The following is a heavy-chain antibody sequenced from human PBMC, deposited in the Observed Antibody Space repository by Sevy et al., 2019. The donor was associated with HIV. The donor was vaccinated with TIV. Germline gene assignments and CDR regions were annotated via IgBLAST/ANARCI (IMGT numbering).Heavy chain of an antibody. V-gene: IGHV4-31*03. Sequence: SETLSHTCTVSGGSISSGGYYWSWIRQHPGKGLEWIGYIYYSGSTYYNPSLKSRVTISVDTSKNQFSLKLSSVTAADTAVYYCARDQKGYQLLSPNYYYGMDVWGQGTTVTVSS. CDR1: GGSISSGGYY. CDR2: IYYSGST. D-gene: IGHD2-2*01. CDR3: ARDQKGYQLLSPNYYYGMDV. J-gene: IGHJ6*02.